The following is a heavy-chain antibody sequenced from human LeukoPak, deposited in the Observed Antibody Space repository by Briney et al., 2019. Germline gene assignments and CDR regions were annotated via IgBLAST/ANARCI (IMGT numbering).Heavy chain of an antibody. J-gene: IGHJ4*02. CDR2: IHHNGEMT. Sequence: GGSLRLSCAASGFTLTWHVMHWVRQAPGKALEYVSFIHHNGEMTSYAESVRGRFTVSRDNSKNALFLELSSLRTDDTAVYYCVRDMSGKYSFDYWGQGTLVIVST. CDR3: VRDMSGKYSFDY. V-gene: IGHV3-64D*06. CDR1: GFTLTWHV. D-gene: IGHD1-26*01.